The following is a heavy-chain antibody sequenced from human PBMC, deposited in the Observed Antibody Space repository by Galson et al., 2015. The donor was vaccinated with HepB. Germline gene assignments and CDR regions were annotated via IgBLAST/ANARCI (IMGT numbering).Heavy chain of an antibody. CDR3: ARDQRPPDRHTENCFDYYYFYCMDV. CDR1: GFTFNSFG. CDR2: IWHDGSNK. J-gene: IGHJ6*02. V-gene: IGHV3-33*01. D-gene: IGHD2-21*02. Sequence: SLRLSCAASGFTFNSFGMHWVRQAPAKGLEWVAVIWHDGSNKYYADSVKGRFTISRDNSKNTLYLQMSSLRAEDTAVYYCARDQRPPDRHTENCFDYYYFYCMDVWGQGTTVTVSS.